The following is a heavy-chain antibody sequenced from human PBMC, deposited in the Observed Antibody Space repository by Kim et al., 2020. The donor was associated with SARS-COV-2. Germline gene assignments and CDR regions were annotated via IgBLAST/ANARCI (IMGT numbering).Heavy chain of an antibody. CDR3: ARDLPYYDFWSGYSETSGTTGFDY. CDR2: ISSSSSTI. J-gene: IGHJ4*02. CDR1: GFTFSSYS. Sequence: GGSLRLSCAASGFTFSSYSMNWVRQAPGKGLEWVSYISSSSSTIYYADSVKGRFTISRDNAKNSLYLQMNSLRDEDTAVYYCARDLPYYDFWSGYSETSGTTGFDYWGQGTLVTVSS. V-gene: IGHV3-48*02. D-gene: IGHD3-3*01.